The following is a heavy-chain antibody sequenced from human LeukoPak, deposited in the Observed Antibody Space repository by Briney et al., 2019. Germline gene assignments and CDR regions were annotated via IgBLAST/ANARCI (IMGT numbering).Heavy chain of an antibody. CDR1: GGSISSYY. Sequence: PSETLSLTCTVSGGSISSYYWSWIRQPPGKGLEWIGYIYYSGSTNYNPSLKSRVTISVDTSKNQFSLKLSSVTAADTAVYYCASGQDTAMGGPFDHWGQGTLVTVSS. J-gene: IGHJ4*02. D-gene: IGHD5-18*01. CDR3: ASGQDTAMGGPFDH. CDR2: IYYSGST. V-gene: IGHV4-59*01.